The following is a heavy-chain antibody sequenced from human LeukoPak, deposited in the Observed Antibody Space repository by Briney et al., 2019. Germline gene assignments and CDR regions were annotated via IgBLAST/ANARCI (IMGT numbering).Heavy chain of an antibody. CDR3: TRAKGYSGYGAYYFDY. CDR1: GFTFGDYA. J-gene: IGHJ4*02. V-gene: IGHV3-49*05. CDR2: IRSKAYGGTT. Sequence: NPGGPLRLSCTASGFTFGDYAMSWFRQAPGKGLEWVGFIRSKAYGGTTEYAASVKGRFTISRDDSKSIAYLQMNSLKTEDTAVYYCTRAKGYSGYGAYYFDYWGQGTLVTVSS. D-gene: IGHD5-12*01.